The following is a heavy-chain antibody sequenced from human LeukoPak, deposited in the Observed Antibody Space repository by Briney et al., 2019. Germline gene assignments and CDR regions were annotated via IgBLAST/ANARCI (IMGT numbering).Heavy chain of an antibody. D-gene: IGHD6-13*01. CDR1: GYTFTGHY. Sequence: ASVKVSCKASGYTFTGHYIHWVRQAPGQGLEWMGWMNPNSGNTGYAQKFQGRVTMTRNTSISTAYMELSSLRSEDTAVYYCARLATSYSSSWYGPYYYYYYMDVWGKGTTVTISS. CDR2: MNPNSGNT. CDR3: ARLATSYSSSWYGPYYYYYYMDV. V-gene: IGHV1-8*02. J-gene: IGHJ6*03.